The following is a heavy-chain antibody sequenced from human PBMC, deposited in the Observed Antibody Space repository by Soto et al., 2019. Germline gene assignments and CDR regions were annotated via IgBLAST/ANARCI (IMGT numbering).Heavy chain of an antibody. J-gene: IGHJ4*02. D-gene: IGHD4-17*01. CDR2: IIASIGTA. CDR3: ARHGVDYGDPVPPYYFDY. V-gene: IGHV1-3*01. CDR1: GYTFTSYA. Sequence: ASVKVSCKASGYTFTSYARHWVRQAPGQRLEWMGRIIASIGTAKYAQKFQGRVTITADESTSTAYMELSSLRSEDTAVYYCARHGVDYGDPVPPYYFDYWGQGTLVTVSS.